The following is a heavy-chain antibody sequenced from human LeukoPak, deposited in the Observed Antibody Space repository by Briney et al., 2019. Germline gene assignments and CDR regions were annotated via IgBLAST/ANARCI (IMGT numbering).Heavy chain of an antibody. V-gene: IGHV5-51*01. Sequence: GESLQISCKGSGYSFNSYWIGWVRQMPGKGLEWMGIIYPGDSETRYRPTYQGQVTISADKSISTAYLQWRSLKASDTAIYYCARLNGYSSGWYDSIGYWGQGTLVTVSS. J-gene: IGHJ4*02. CDR1: GYSFNSYW. D-gene: IGHD6-19*01. CDR3: ARLNGYSSGWYDSIGY. CDR2: IYPGDSET.